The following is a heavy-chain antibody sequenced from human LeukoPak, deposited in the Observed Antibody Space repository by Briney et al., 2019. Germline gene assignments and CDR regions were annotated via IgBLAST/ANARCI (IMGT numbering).Heavy chain of an antibody. CDR1: GYTFTNYG. D-gene: IGHD6-6*01. CDR3: ARDGEYSSSLPGLDY. Sequence: ASVKVSCKASGYTFTNYGISWVRQAPGQGLEWMGWISAANGNTDQAQKLQGRLTVTTHTSTTTVYMELRSLRSDDTAVYYCARDGEYSSSLPGLDYWGQGTLVTVSS. J-gene: IGHJ4*02. CDR2: ISAANGNT. V-gene: IGHV1-18*01.